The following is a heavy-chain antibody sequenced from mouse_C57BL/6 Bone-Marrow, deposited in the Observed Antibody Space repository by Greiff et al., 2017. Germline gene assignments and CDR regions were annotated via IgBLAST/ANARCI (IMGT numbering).Heavy chain of an antibody. D-gene: IGHD2-4*01. CDR1: DSEVFPIAY. CDR3: ARGCSYDYENAMDY. Sequence: QVQLQQSGSELRSPGSSVKLSCKDFDSEVFPIAYMSWVRQKPGHGFEWIGGILPSIGRTIYGEKFENKATLDADTLYNPAYLELYSLTSEYSALYYCARGCSYDYENAMDYWGQGTSVTVSS. V-gene: IGHV15-2*01. J-gene: IGHJ4*01. CDR2: ILPSIGRT.